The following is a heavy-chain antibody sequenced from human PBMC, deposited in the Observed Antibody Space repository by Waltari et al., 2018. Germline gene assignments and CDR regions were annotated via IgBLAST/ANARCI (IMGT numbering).Heavy chain of an antibody. V-gene: IGHV1-69*01. CDR1: GGTFSSYA. J-gene: IGHJ6*02. D-gene: IGHD2-2*01. CDR2: IIPIFGTA. Sequence: AEVKKPGSSVKVSCKASGGTFSSYAISWVRQAPGQGLEWMGGIIPIFGTANYAQKFQGRVTITADESTSTAYMELSSLRSEDTAVYYCARDRYCSSTSCYERRGMDVWGQGTTVTVSS. CDR3: ARDRYCSSTSCYERRGMDV.